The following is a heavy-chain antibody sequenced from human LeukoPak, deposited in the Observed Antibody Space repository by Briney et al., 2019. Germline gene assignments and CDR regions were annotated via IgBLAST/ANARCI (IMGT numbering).Heavy chain of an antibody. J-gene: IGHJ4*01. V-gene: IGHV3-23*01. Sequence: GGSVRLSCSASGFTVRSNYMSWLRQAPAKGLHGVSAISGSGGTTYYADSVKSRFTISRDNAKNTVYLQMNSLRAEDTAVYYCAKDCCIGLGGQGTLVTVSS. D-gene: IGHD2-15*01. CDR2: ISGSGGTT. CDR3: AKDCCIGL. CDR1: GFTVRSNY.